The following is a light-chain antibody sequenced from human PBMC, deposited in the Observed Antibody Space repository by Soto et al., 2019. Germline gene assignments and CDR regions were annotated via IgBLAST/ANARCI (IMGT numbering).Light chain of an antibody. V-gene: IGLV1-51*01. CDR3: GSWDSSLSAYV. Sequence: QSVLTQPPSASGTPGQRVTISCSGDSSSIERNTVSWYQQLPGMAPKLLIYDDNKRPSGIPDRFSGSKSGTSATLGITGFQTGDEADYYCGSWDSSLSAYVFGTGTKLTVL. CDR1: SSSIERNT. J-gene: IGLJ1*01. CDR2: DDN.